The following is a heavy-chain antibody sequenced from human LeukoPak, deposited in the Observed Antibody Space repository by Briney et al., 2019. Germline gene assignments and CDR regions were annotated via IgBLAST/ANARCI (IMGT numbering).Heavy chain of an antibody. D-gene: IGHD4-17*01. V-gene: IGHV3-30*18. CDR1: GFTFSIYG. J-gene: IGHJ3*02. CDR2: ISYDGSNK. CDR3: AKPVATVTTFWAAFDI. Sequence: GASLRPSCSASGFTFSIYGIHCGSQPPGKGLEWGAVISYDGSNKYYAASMKRRFTISRDNSKNTVYLQLNSLRAGDTAVSYCAKPVATVTTFWAAFDIWGRGTMVTVSS.